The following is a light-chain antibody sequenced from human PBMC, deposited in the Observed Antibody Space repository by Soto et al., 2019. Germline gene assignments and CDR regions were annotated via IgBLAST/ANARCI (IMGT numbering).Light chain of an antibody. Sequence: EIVLTQSPGTLSLSPGERATLSCRASQSVSSSYLAWYQQKPGQAPRLSIYGTSSRATGIPDRFSGSGSGTDFTLTISRLRPEDCAVYYCQQYGSSPLVTFGQGTRLEIK. V-gene: IGKV3-20*01. CDR1: QSVSSSY. J-gene: IGKJ5*01. CDR2: GTS. CDR3: QQYGSSPLVT.